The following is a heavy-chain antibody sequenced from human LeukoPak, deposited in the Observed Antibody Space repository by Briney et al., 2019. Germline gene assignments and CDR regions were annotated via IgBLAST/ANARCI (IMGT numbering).Heavy chain of an antibody. CDR2: IYYSGST. CDR1: GGSISSSSYY. Sequence: PSETPSLTCTVSGGSISSSSYYWGWIRQPPGKGLEWIGSIYYSGSTYYNPSLKSRVTISVDTSKNQFSLKLSSVTAADTAVYYCASLDDSSGYYYERFDYWGQGTLVTVSS. V-gene: IGHV4-39*01. CDR3: ASLDDSSGYYYERFDY. D-gene: IGHD3-22*01. J-gene: IGHJ4*02.